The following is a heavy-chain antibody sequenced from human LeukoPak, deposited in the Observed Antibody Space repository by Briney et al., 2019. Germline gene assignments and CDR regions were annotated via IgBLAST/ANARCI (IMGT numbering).Heavy chain of an antibody. CDR3: TRGAVGTGVWFDP. CDR1: GFTFSGYW. J-gene: IGHJ5*02. Sequence: GGSLRLSCAASGFTFSGYWMHWVRQAPGKGLVWVSRINTDGGITNYADSVKGRFTISRDNAKNTLHLQMNSLRADDTAVYYCTRGAVGTGVWFDPWGQGTLVTVPS. CDR2: INTDGGIT. D-gene: IGHD1-26*01. V-gene: IGHV3-74*01.